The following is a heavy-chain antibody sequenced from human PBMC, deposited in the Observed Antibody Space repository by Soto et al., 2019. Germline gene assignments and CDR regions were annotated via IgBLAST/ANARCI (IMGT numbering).Heavy chain of an antibody. CDR1: GGSISSGDYY. D-gene: IGHD5-18*01. Sequence: PSETLSLTCTVSGGSISSGDYYWSWIRQPPGKGLEWIGYIYYSGSTYYNPSLKSRVTISVDTSKNQFSLKLSSVTAADTAVYYCARFALTAMVTAFDYWGQGTLVTVSS. J-gene: IGHJ4*02. V-gene: IGHV4-30-4*01. CDR2: IYYSGST. CDR3: ARFALTAMVTAFDY.